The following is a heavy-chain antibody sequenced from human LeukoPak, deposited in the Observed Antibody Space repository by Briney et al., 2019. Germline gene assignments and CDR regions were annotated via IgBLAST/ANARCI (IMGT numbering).Heavy chain of an antibody. Sequence: SETLSLTCTVSGGSVTSTSYYWGWIRQPPGKGLEWIGSIYYSGSTYYNPSLKSRVTISVDTSKNQFSLKLSSVTAADTAVYYCARDPKYYYDSRGEDFDYWGQGTLVTVSS. J-gene: IGHJ4*02. CDR3: ARDPKYYYDSRGEDFDY. V-gene: IGHV4-39*02. CDR2: IYYSGST. CDR1: GGSVTSTSYY. D-gene: IGHD3-22*01.